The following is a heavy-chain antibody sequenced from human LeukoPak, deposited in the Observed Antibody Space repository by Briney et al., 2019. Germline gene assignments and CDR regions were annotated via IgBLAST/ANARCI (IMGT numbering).Heavy chain of an antibody. CDR2: IYYSGAT. J-gene: IGHJ4*02. Sequence: SETLSLTCTVSGGSISSGGYYWSWIRQPPGKGLEWIGHIYYSGATKYNPSLKSRITISVDTSKNQFSLMLSSVTAADTAVYYCARFGITVVRGGKYYFDYWGQGTLVTVSS. V-gene: IGHV4-61*08. CDR1: GGSISSGGYY. CDR3: ARFGITVVRGGKYYFDY. D-gene: IGHD3-10*01.